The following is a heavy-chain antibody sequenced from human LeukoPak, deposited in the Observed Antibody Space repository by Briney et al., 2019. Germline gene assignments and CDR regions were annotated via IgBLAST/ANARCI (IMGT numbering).Heavy chain of an antibody. CDR2: ISGSGGST. J-gene: IGHJ4*02. D-gene: IGHD2-15*01. V-gene: IGHV3-23*01. CDR1: GFTFSSYA. Sequence: PGGSLRLSCAASGFTFSSYAMSWVRQAPGKGLEWVSAISGSGGSTYYADSVKGRFTISRDNSKNTLYLQMNSLRAEDTAVYYCAKGRRAVPATATGFDYWGQGTLVTVSS. CDR3: AKGRRAVPATATGFDY.